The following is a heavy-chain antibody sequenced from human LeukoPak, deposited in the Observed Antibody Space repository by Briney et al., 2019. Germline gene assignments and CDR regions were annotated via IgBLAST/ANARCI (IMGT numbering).Heavy chain of an antibody. CDR1: GFTFSNYW. CDR2: INGDGSST. V-gene: IGHV3-74*01. D-gene: IGHD5-24*01. CDR3: VRDMEMATISGFDY. Sequence: GGSLRLSCAASGFTFSNYWMHWVRQAPGKGLVWVSRINGDGSSTTYADSVKGRFTISRDNAKNTLYLQMNSLRAEDTAVYYCVRDMEMATISGFDYWGQGTLVTVSS. J-gene: IGHJ4*02.